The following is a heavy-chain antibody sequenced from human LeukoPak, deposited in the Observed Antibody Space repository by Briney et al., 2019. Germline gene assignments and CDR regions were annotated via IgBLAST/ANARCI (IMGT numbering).Heavy chain of an antibody. Sequence: ASVNVSCKASGYTFTSYDINWVRQATGQGLEWMGWMSPNSGNTGYAQKFQGRVTITRNTSISTAYMELSSLRSEDTAVYYCARVSDDYLDYWGQGTLVTVSS. CDR3: ARVSDDYLDY. J-gene: IGHJ4*02. CDR1: GYTFTSYD. V-gene: IGHV1-8*03. CDR2: MSPNSGNT.